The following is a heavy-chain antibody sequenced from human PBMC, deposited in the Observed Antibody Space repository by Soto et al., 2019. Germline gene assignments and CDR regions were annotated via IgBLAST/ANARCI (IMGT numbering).Heavy chain of an antibody. J-gene: IGHJ4*02. D-gene: IGHD2-2*01. CDR1: GGSISSGGYY. Sequence: TLSLTCTVSGGSISSGGYYWSWIRQHPGKGLEWIGYIYYSGSTYYNPSLKSRVTISVDTSKNQFSLKLSSVTAADTAVYYCARDPAMGYCSSTSCYASLFGYWGQGTLVTVSS. V-gene: IGHV4-31*03. CDR2: IYYSGST. CDR3: ARDPAMGYCSSTSCYASLFGY.